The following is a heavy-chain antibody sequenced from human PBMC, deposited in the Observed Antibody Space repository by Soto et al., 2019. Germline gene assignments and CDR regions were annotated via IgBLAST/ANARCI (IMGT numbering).Heavy chain of an antibody. D-gene: IGHD2-2*02. V-gene: IGHV1-18*01. Sequence: GASVKVSCKASGYTFTSYGINWVRKAPGQGLELVGWISAYNRKTNYAQKLQGRVTMTTDTSTSTAYMELRSLRSDDTAVYYCARLAHRGLGYCSSTSCYTDYYYYYGMDVWG. CDR2: ISAYNRKT. CDR3: ARLAHRGLGYCSSTSCYTDYYYYYGMDV. J-gene: IGHJ6*02. CDR1: GYTFTSYG.